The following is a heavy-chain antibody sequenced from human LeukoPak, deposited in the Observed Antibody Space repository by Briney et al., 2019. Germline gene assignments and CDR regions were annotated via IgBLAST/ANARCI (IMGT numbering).Heavy chain of an antibody. V-gene: IGHV3-23*01. CDR2: ISGSGGST. CDR1: GYSFTSYA. Sequence: GASVKVSCKASGYSFTSYAFSWVRQAPGKGLEWVSGISGSGGSTYYADSVKGRFTISRDNSKNTLYLQMNSLRAEDTAVYYCAKSGLNRFDYWGQGTLVSVSS. D-gene: IGHD2-15*01. CDR3: AKSGLNRFDY. J-gene: IGHJ4*02.